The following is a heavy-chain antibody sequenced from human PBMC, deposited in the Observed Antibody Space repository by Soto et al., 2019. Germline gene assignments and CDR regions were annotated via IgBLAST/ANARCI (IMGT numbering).Heavy chain of an antibody. CDR2: IIPIFGTA. CDR3: ARAQGNTYYDILTGPHYGMDV. V-gene: IGHV1-69*13. D-gene: IGHD3-9*01. CDR1: GGTFTSYA. Sequence: SVKVYCKASGGTFTSYAISWVRQAPGQGLEWMGGIIPIFGTANYAQKFQGRVTITADESTSTAYMELSSLRSEDTAVYYCARAQGNTYYDILTGPHYGMDVWGQGTTVTVSS. J-gene: IGHJ6*02.